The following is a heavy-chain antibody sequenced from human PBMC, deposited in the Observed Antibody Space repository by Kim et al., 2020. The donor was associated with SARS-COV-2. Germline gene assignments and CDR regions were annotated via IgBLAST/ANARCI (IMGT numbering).Heavy chain of an antibody. CDR3: ARDGVYYYDSSGYSLL. CDR2: IIPIFGTA. CDR1: GGTFSSYA. D-gene: IGHD3-22*01. V-gene: IGHV1-69*13. J-gene: IGHJ4*02. Sequence: SVKVSCKASGGTFSSYAISWVRQAPGQGLEWMGGIIPIFGTANYAQKFQGRVTITADESTSTAYMELSSLRSEDTAVYYCARDGVYYYDSSGYSLLWGQGTLVTVSS.